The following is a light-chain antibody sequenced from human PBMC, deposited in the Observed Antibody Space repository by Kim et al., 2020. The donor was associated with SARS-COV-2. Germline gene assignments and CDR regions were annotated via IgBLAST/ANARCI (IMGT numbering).Light chain of an antibody. CDR2: YDS. V-gene: IGLV3-21*04. J-gene: IGLJ2*01. CDR1: NIGSKS. Sequence: SYELTQSPSVSVAPGKTARITCGGNNIGSKSVHWYQQKPGQAPVLVIYYDSDRPSGIPERFSGSNSGNTATLTISRVEAGDEADYYCQVWDSSSDHHVVFGGGTQLTVL. CDR3: QVWDSSSDHHVV.